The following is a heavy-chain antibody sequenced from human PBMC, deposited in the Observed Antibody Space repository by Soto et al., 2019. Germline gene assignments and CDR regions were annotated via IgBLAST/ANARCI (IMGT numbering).Heavy chain of an antibody. D-gene: IGHD6-19*01. Sequence: QVQLVQSGAEVKKPGASVTVSCKTSGYTFSNYGINWVRQAPGQGLEWMGWISGYNGNTNYAQTVPGRVTMTTDTSTGPVYMELRSLKSHDTAIYYCSRFIMVGGWFDPNYYHGMDVWGQGTTVTVSS. J-gene: IGHJ6*02. CDR3: SRFIMVGGWFDPNYYHGMDV. V-gene: IGHV1-18*01. CDR2: ISGYNGNT. CDR1: GYTFSNYG.